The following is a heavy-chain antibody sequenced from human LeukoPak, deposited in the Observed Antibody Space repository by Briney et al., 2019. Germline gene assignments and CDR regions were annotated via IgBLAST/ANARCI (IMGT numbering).Heavy chain of an antibody. CDR3: ARGIPSHFDFWSGYLFDY. CDR1: GYTFSSYD. Sequence: ASVKVYCKASGYTFSSYDMHWVRQAPGPGLEWLGIINPSGGSTNYAQKFQGRVNMTRDTSTSIVYMELRSLGSEDTAVYYCARGIPSHFDFWSGYLFDYWGQGTLVTVSS. D-gene: IGHD3-3*01. V-gene: IGHV1-46*01. J-gene: IGHJ4*02. CDR2: INPSGGST.